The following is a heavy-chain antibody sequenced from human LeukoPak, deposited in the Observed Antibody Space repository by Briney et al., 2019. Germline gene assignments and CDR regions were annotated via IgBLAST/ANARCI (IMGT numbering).Heavy chain of an antibody. CDR2: ISDDGTSK. J-gene: IGHJ3*02. D-gene: IGHD2-2*03. V-gene: IGHV3-30*09. Sequence: GGSLRLSCVTSGFTFSNHAMHWVRQAPGKGLEWVAVISDDGTSKYYADSVKGRFAISRDNSKNTLYFQINSLRPEDTALYFCATVDDVDAFGIWGQGTLVTVSS. CDR3: ATVDDVDAFGI. CDR1: GFTFSNHA.